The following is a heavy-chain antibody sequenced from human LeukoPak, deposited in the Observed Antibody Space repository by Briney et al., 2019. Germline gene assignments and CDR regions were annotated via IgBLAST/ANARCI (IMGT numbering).Heavy chain of an antibody. Sequence: GESLKISCKGSGYSFTTYWIAWVRQMPGKGLEWMGIINPGDSDIRYSPSFQGQVTISADKSISTAYLQWSSLKASDTAMYYCTRRYDRTGYPDYWGQGTLVTVSS. J-gene: IGHJ4*02. CDR2: INPGDSDI. CDR1: GYSFTTYW. V-gene: IGHV5-51*01. D-gene: IGHD3-22*01. CDR3: TRRYDRTGYPDY.